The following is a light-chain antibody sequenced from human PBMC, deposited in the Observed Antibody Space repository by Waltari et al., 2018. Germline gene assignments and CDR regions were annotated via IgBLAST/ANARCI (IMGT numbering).Light chain of an antibody. CDR1: SGSVSFTSY. V-gene: IGLV8-61*01. CDR2: KAN. CDR3: ALYMGSGIWV. J-gene: IGLJ3*02. Sequence: QTVVTQEPSLSVSPGGTVTLTCAFSSGSVSFTSYATWYQQTPGQPPRTLMYKANSRSSGVPDRFSGSILGNKAALTITGAQAEDESDYYCALYMGSGIWVFGGGTKLTVL.